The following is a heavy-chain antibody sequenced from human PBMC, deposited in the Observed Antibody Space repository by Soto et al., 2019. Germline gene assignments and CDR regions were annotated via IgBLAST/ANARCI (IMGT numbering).Heavy chain of an antibody. J-gene: IGHJ1*01. CDR2: MNPSGNT. V-gene: IGHV1-8*01. D-gene: IGHD2-15*01. CDR3: GRNIVGRGFFG. CDR1: GDRFTSFD. Sequence: QVQLVQSGAEVKNPGASVKVSCKASGDRFTSFDINWVRQATGQGPEWIGWMNPSGNTGHAQSFQGRVTLSRDISISTSYLELSSLRSDGTGQYYCGRNIVGRGFFGWGQGNGVLVSS.